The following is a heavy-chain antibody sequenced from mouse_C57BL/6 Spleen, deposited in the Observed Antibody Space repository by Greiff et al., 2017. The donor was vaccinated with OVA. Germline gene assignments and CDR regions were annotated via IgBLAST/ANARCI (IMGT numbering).Heavy chain of an antibody. CDR1: GYTFTSYW. CDR3: ARDYGSLFAY. J-gene: IGHJ3*01. D-gene: IGHD1-1*01. V-gene: IGHV1-50*01. CDR2: IDPSDSYT. Sequence: QVQLQQPGAELVKPGASVKLSCKASGYTFTSYWMQWVKQRPGQGLEWIGEIDPSDSYTNYNQKFKGKATLTVDTSSSTAYMQLSSLTSEDSAVYFCARDYGSLFAYWGQGTLVTVSA.